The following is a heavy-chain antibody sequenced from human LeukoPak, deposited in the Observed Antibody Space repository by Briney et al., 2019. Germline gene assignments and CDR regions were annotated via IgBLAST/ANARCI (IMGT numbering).Heavy chain of an antibody. D-gene: IGHD1-26*01. CDR1: GFTFSSYW. CDR2: IKQDGSEK. J-gene: IGHJ6*03. V-gene: IGHV3-7*03. CDR3: ARIFYSGSYYYYYYYMDV. Sequence: GGSLRLSCAASGFTFSSYWMSWVRQAPGKGLEWVANIKQDGSEKYYVDSVKGRFTISRDNAKNSLYLQMNSLRAEDTALYYCARIFYSGSYYYYYYYMDVWGKGTTVTVSS.